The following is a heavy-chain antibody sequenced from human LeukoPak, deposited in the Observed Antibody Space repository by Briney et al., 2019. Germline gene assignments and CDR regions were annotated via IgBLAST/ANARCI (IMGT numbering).Heavy chain of an antibody. CDR3: ARAYGSGSYGYFDY. J-gene: IGHJ4*02. D-gene: IGHD3-10*01. Sequence: SETLSLTCTVSGGSISSYYWSWIRQPPGKGLEWIGYIYYSGSTNYNPSLKSRVTISVDTSKNQFSLKLSSVTAADTAAYYCARAYGSGSYGYFDYWGQGTLVTVSS. V-gene: IGHV4-59*01. CDR2: IYYSGST. CDR1: GGSISSYY.